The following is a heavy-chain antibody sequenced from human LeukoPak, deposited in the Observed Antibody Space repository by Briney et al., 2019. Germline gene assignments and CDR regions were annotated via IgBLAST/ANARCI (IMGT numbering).Heavy chain of an antibody. V-gene: IGHV1-69*04. CDR2: IIPILGIA. J-gene: IGHJ5*02. D-gene: IGHD2-15*01. CDR1: VGTFSSYA. Sequence: TVKVSCKASVGTFSSYAISWVRQAPGQGLEWMGRIIPILGIANYAQKFQGRVTITADKSTSTAYMELSSLRSEDTAVYYCARVIGQGYCSGGSCPNHWFDPWGQGTLVTVSS. CDR3: ARVIGQGYCSGGSCPNHWFDP.